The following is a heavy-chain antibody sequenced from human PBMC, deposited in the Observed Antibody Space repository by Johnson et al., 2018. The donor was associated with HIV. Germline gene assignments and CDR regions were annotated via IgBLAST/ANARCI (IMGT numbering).Heavy chain of an antibody. V-gene: IGHV3-66*02. J-gene: IGHJ3*02. CDR1: GFTVSSNY. Sequence: VQLVESGGALVQPGGSLRLSCAASGFTVSSNYMNWVRQAPGKGLEWVSIIYSGGSTYYADSVKGRFTISRDNAKNSLYLQMNSLRAEDTAVYYCARGVDGAFDIWGQGTMVTVSS. D-gene: IGHD3-10*01. CDR2: IYSGGST. CDR3: ARGVDGAFDI.